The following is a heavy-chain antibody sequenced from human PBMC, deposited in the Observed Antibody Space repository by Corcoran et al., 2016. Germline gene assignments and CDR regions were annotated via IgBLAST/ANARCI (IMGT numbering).Heavy chain of an antibody. J-gene: IGHJ4*02. CDR1: GFTFSPYW. Sequence: EVQLVESGGDLVQPGGSLRLSCAVSGFTFSPYWMTWVRQAPGKGLEWVANVNQDGGEKHYVDSVKDRFTISRDNAKNSLYLQMNSLRAEDTAVYYCARGSNGRNVGFSDHWGQGTLVTVSS. CDR2: VNQDGGEK. D-gene: IGHD2-8*01. V-gene: IGHV3-7*04. CDR3: ARGSNGRNVGFSDH.